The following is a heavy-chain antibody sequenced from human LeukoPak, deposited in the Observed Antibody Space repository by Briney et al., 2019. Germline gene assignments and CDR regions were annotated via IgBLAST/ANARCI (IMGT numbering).Heavy chain of an antibody. CDR2: INPNSGGT. CDR3: ARALDIVATGAFDI. D-gene: IGHD5-12*01. J-gene: IGHJ3*02. Sequence: VASVKVSCKASGYTFTGYYMHWVRQAPGQGLEWMGWINPNSGGTNYAQKFQDRVTMTRDTSISTAYMELSRLRSDDTAVYYCARALDIVATGAFDIWGQGTMVTVSS. CDR1: GYTFTGYY. V-gene: IGHV1-2*02.